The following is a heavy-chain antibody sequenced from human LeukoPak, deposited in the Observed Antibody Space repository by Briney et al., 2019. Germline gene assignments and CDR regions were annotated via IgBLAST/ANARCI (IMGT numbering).Heavy chain of an antibody. D-gene: IGHD3-3*01. Sequence: ASGKVSFKGSGDTVTSYDINWGRQANGKGGEWVGGMNPNSGNTGYAQKFQGRVNMTRNTSISTAYMELSSLRSEDTAVYYCARGENYDFWSGYLDQYYYYYMDVWGKGTTVTVSS. CDR3: ARGENYDFWSGYLDQYYYYYMDV. CDR2: MNPNSGNT. CDR1: GDTVTSYD. J-gene: IGHJ6*03. V-gene: IGHV1-8*01.